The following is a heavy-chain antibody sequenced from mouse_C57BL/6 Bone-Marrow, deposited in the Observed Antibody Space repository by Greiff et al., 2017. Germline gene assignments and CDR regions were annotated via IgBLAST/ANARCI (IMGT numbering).Heavy chain of an antibody. D-gene: IGHD1-1*01. CDR2: IYPGSGGT. CDR3: AREGVETTVVELD. Sequence: QVQLQQPGAELVKPGASVKMSCKASGYTFTSYWITWVKQRPGQGLEWIGDIYPGSGGTNYNEKFKSKATLTVDTSSSTAYMQLSSLTSEDSAVYYGAREGVETTVVELDWGQGTTLTVSS. J-gene: IGHJ2*01. CDR1: GYTFTSYW. V-gene: IGHV1-55*01.